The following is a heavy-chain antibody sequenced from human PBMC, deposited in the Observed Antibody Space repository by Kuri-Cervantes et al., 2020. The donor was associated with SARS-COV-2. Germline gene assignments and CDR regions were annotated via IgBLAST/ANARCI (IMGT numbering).Heavy chain of an antibody. CDR2: IDDSGVNT. J-gene: IGHJ4*02. Sequence: GGSLRLSCAASRFTFRNYALNWVRQAPGRGLEWVSIIDDSGVNTYYADSVKGRFTISSDSAKNMVYLEMDSLRAEDTAVYYCVRDRTTWDWGQGTLVTVSS. CDR3: VRDRTTWD. CDR1: RFTFRNYA. V-gene: IGHV3-23*01. D-gene: IGHD2/OR15-2a*01.